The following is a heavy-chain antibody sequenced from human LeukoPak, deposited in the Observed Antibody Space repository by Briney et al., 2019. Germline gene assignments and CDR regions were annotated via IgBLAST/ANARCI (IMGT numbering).Heavy chain of an antibody. V-gene: IGHV1-2*02. D-gene: IGHD2-15*01. CDR3: ASRGCSGGSCYSNYYYMDV. J-gene: IGHJ6*03. CDR1: GYTFTGYY. CDR2: INPNSGGT. Sequence: GASVKVSCKASGYTFTGYYMHWVRHAPGQGLEWMGWINPNSGGTNYAQKVQGRVTMTSDTSISTAYMELSRLRSDDTAVYYCASRGCSGGSCYSNYYYMDVWGKGTTVTVSS.